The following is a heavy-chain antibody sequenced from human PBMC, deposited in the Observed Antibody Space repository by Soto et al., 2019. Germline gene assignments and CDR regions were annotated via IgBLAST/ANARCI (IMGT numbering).Heavy chain of an antibody. CDR2: INPNSGGT. V-gene: IGHV1-2*04. CDR1: GYTFTGYY. D-gene: IGHD2-2*01. Sequence: ASVKVSCKASGYTFTGYYMHWVRQAPGQGLEWMGWINPNSGGTNYAQKFQGWVTMTRDTSISTAYMELSRLRSDDTAVYYCARDGAGCSSTSGGHYYYYYYMDGWGKGTTVPVSS. CDR3: ARDGAGCSSTSGGHYYYYYYMDG. J-gene: IGHJ6*03.